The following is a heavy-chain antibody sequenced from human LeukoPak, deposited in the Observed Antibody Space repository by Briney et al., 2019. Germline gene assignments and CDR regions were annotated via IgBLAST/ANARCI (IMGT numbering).Heavy chain of an antibody. D-gene: IGHD1-26*01. CDR2: IYSGGST. V-gene: IGHV3-53*01. J-gene: IGHJ4*02. CDR1: GFTFSSYS. Sequence: GGSLRLSCAASGFTFSSYSMNWVRQAPGKGLEWVSVIYSGGSTYYADSVKGRFTISRDNSKNTLYLQMNSLRAEDTAVYYCARGEPADYWGQGTLVTVSS. CDR3: ARGEPADY.